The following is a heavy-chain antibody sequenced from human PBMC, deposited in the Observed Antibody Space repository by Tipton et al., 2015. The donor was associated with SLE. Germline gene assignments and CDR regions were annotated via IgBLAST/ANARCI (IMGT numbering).Heavy chain of an antibody. CDR1: GFTFSAYG. V-gene: IGHV3-30*02. CDR2: MRFDENHK. Sequence: SLRLSCSVSGFTFSAYGMHWVRQAPGKGLQWVAFMRFDENHKYYADSVRGRFTISRDNSKNTLYLQMNSLRVEDTAVYYCAKYRVTMTGTTPFASWGQGRLVTVSS. CDR3: AKYRVTMTGTTPFAS. J-gene: IGHJ5*01. D-gene: IGHD1-7*01.